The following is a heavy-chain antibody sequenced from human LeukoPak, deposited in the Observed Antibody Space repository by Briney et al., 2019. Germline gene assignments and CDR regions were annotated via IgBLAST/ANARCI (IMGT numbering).Heavy chain of an antibody. V-gene: IGHV3-30*18. J-gene: IGHJ6*02. CDR1: GFTFSSYG. Sequence: PGGSLRLSCAASGFTFSSYGMHWVRQAPGKGLEWVAVISYDGSNKYYADSVKGRFTISRDNSKNTLYLQMNSLRAEDTAVYYCANSIAARHYHGMDVWGQGTTVTVSS. CDR3: ANSIAARHYHGMDV. CDR2: ISYDGSNK. D-gene: IGHD6-6*01.